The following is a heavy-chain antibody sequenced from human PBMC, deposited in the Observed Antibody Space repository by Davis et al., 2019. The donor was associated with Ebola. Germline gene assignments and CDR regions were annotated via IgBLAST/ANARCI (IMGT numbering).Heavy chain of an antibody. V-gene: IGHV3-7*01. CDR1: GFTFSSYS. D-gene: IGHD1-26*01. Sequence: GESLKISCAASGFTFSSYSMNWVRQAPGKGLEWVANIHKDGGDKYYLASAKGRFTVSRDNAKNSLYLQMNSLSAEDTAVYYCARAGSYTSPYYLDYWGQGTLVTVSS. CDR2: IHKDGGDK. CDR3: ARAGSYTSPYYLDY. J-gene: IGHJ4*02.